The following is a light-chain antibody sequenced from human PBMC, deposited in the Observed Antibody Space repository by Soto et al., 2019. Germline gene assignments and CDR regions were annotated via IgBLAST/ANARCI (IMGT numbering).Light chain of an antibody. CDR3: QQYYSSWP. Sequence: DIVMTQSRDSLAVSLGESATINCKSSQNNKNYLAWYQQKAGQPPMLIIDWASTRASVVPDRFSGSGSGTGFTLTICSLQAEAVGVYLCQQYYSSWPFGQGTKLDIK. CDR2: WAS. CDR1: QNNKNY. V-gene: IGKV4-1*01. J-gene: IGKJ1*01.